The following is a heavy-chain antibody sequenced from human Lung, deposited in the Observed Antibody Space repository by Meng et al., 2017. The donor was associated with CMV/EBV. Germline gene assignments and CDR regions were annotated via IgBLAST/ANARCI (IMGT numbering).Heavy chain of an antibody. CDR1: GFIFSSYS. CDR3: ARVPYGDYPY. Sequence: GESLKISCAASGFIFSSYSMNWVRQTPGKGLEWVSSISISSGYKNYADSVKGRFTISRDNAKNSLYLQMNSLRAEDTAVYYCARVPYGDYPYWGQGTLVTASS. J-gene: IGHJ4*02. CDR2: ISISSGYK. D-gene: IGHD4-17*01. V-gene: IGHV3-21*01.